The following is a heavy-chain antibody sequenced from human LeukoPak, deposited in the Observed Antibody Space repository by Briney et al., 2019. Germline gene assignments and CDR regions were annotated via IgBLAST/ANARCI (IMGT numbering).Heavy chain of an antibody. CDR3: ARHGNGAFDI. D-gene: IGHD1-1*01. Sequence: SETLSLTCTVSGGSISSYYWSWIRQPPGKGLEWIGFIYYSGSTNYSPSLKSRVTISVDTSKNQFSLKLTPVTAADTAVYYCARHGNGAFDIWGQGTMVTVSS. J-gene: IGHJ3*02. V-gene: IGHV4-59*08. CDR2: IYYSGST. CDR1: GGSISSYY.